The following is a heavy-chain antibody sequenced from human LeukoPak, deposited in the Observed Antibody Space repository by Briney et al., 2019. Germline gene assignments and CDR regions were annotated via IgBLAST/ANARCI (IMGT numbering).Heavy chain of an antibody. D-gene: IGHD3-22*01. Sequence: SETLSLTCSVSGDSVGRSDSYWDWIRQPLGKGLEWIGTIYYSGRTYYSPSLKSRVTMSVDPSNNQFSLNLRSVTAADTALYYCARRRYYDGSGYLEWGQGTLLSVSS. J-gene: IGHJ1*01. V-gene: IGHV4-39*01. CDR1: GDSVGRSDSY. CDR2: IYYSGRT. CDR3: ARRRYYDGSGYLE.